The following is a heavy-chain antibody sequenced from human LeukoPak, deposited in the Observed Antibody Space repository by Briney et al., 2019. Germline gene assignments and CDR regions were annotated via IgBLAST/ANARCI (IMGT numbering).Heavy chain of an antibody. CDR3: ASGTVDTAMADY. CDR1: GYSFTSYW. CDR2: IDPSDSYT. J-gene: IGHJ4*02. D-gene: IGHD5-18*01. V-gene: IGHV5-10-1*01. Sequence: GEPLRISCKGSGYSFTSYWISWVRQMPGKGLEWMGRIDPSDSYTNYSPSFQGHVTISADKSISTAYLQWSSLKASDTAMYYCASGTVDTAMADYWGQGTLVTVSS.